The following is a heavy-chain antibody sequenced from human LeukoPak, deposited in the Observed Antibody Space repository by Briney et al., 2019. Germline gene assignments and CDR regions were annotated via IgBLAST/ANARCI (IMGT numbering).Heavy chain of an antibody. D-gene: IGHD6-6*01. V-gene: IGHV3-21*01. CDR3: ATSPGSGYSSLLTGVDY. J-gene: IGHJ4*01. CDR2: ISSSSGYI. Sequence: GGSLRLSCAASGFTFSSYSMNWVRQAPGKGLEWVSSISSSSGYIYYADSVKGRFTISRDNAKNSLFLQMNSLRAEDTAVYYCATSPGSGYSSLLTGVDYWGQGTLVTVSS. CDR1: GFTFSSYS.